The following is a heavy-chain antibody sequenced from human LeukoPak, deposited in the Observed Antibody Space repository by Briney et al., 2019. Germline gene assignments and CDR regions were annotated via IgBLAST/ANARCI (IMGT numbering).Heavy chain of an antibody. CDR2: IFYSGST. CDR1: RXSISSYY. CDR3: ARVVYSGSWGYFDY. Sequence: SETLSLTCTVSRXSISSYYGSWIRQPPGKGLEWIAYIFYSGSTNYNPSLKSRVTISVDTSKNQFSLKLSSVTAADTAVYYCARVVYSGSWGYFDYWGQGTLVTVSS. J-gene: IGHJ4*02. V-gene: IGHV4-59*08. D-gene: IGHD3-10*01.